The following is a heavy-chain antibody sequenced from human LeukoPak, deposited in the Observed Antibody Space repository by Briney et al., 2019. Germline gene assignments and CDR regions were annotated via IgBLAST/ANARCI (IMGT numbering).Heavy chain of an antibody. V-gene: IGHV3-21*01. CDR2: ISSSSSYI. Sequence: GGSLRLSCAASGFTFSSYSMNWVRQAPGKGLEWVSSISSSSSYIYYADSVKGRFTISRDNAKNSLYLQMNSLRAEDTAVYYCARDSADTVTVDYWGQGTRVTVSS. J-gene: IGHJ4*02. CDR1: GFTFSSYS. D-gene: IGHD4-11*01. CDR3: ARDSADTVTVDY.